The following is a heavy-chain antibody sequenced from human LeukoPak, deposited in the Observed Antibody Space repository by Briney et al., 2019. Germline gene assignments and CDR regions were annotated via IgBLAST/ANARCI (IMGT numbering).Heavy chain of an antibody. CDR2: IYYSGST. CDR1: GYSIVTGYH. V-gene: IGHV4-59*01. CDR3: ARADAFDI. Sequence: SETLSLTCAVSGYSIVTGYHWAWIRQPLGKGLEWIGYIYYSGSTNYNPSLKSRVTISVDTSKNQFSLKLSSVTAADTAVYYCARADAFDIWGQGTMVTVSS. J-gene: IGHJ3*02.